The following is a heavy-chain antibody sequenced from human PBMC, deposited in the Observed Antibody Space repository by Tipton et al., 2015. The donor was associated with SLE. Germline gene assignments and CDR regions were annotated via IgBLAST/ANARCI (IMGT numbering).Heavy chain of an antibody. V-gene: IGHV4-61*02. CDR3: ARGLDGFGVVRAFDI. CDR1: RGSISSGSYY. Sequence: TLSLTCTVSRGSISSGSYYWSWIRQPAGKGLEWIGRIYTSGSTNYNPSLKSRVTISVDTSKNQFSLKLSSVTAADTAVYYCARGLDGFGVVRAFDIWGQGTMVTVSS. CDR2: IYTSGST. D-gene: IGHD3-3*01. J-gene: IGHJ3*02.